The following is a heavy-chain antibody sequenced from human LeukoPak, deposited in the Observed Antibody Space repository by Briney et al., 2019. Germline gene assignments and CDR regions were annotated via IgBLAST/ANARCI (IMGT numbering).Heavy chain of an antibody. V-gene: IGHV3-11*01. CDR3: ARVHCSGGGCSS. Sequence: SYISGGGDTIFYADSVKGRFTISRDNAKNSLYLQMNSLRAEDTAVYYCARVHCSGGGCSSWGQGTLVTVSS. CDR2: ISGGGDTI. J-gene: IGHJ4*02. D-gene: IGHD2-15*01.